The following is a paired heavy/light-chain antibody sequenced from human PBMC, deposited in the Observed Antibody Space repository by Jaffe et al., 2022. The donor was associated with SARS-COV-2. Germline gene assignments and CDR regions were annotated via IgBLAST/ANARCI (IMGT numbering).Heavy chain of an antibody. V-gene: IGHV4-39*01. Sequence: QLQLQESGPGLVKPSETLSLTCSVSGGSVSSSSYYWGWIRQPPGKGLEWIGSIYYSGSAYYNPSLKSRVTISINTSKDQFSLKLSSVTAADTAVYYCARNGLGYCSSTSCPFDYWGQGTLVTVSS. D-gene: IGHD2-2*01. CDR2: IYYSGSA. CDR1: GGSVSSSSYY. J-gene: IGHJ4*02. CDR3: ARNGLGYCSSTSCPFDY.
Light chain of an antibody. CDR1: QGVSSY. J-gene: IGKJ4*01. V-gene: IGKV3-11*01. Sequence: EIVLTQSPATLSLSPGERATLSCRASQGVSSYLAWYQQKPGQAPRLVIYDASNRATGIPGRFSGSGSGTDFTLTISSLEPEDFAVYYCQQRSNWPPKVTFGGGTKVEIK. CDR3: QQRSNWPPKVT. CDR2: DAS.